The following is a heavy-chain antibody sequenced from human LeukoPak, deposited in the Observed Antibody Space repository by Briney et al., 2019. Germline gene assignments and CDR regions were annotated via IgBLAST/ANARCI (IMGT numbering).Heavy chain of an antibody. CDR3: ARVQSWSAPYYYMDV. V-gene: IGHV1-46*01. J-gene: IGHJ6*03. CDR2: INPSGGST. Sequence: GASVKVSCKASGYTFTSYDINWVRQATGQGLEWMGIINPSGGSTSYAQKFQGRVTMTRDTTTSTVYMELSSLRSEDTAVYYCARVQSWSAPYYYMDVWGKGTTVTVSS. D-gene: IGHD3-3*01. CDR1: GYTFTSYD.